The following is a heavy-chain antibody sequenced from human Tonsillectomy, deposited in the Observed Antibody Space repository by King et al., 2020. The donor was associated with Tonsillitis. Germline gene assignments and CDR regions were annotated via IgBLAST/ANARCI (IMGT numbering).Heavy chain of an antibody. J-gene: IGHJ3*02. V-gene: IGHV5-51*03. D-gene: IGHD3-22*01. CDR3: ARTLYYYDSDGWGAFGI. CDR1: AYSFTSYW. CDR2: IYPGDSDT. Sequence: MQLVQSGAEVKKPGASLKISCKGPAYSFTSYWIGWVRQMPGKGLEWMGIIYPGDSDTRYSPSFQGQVTISADKSITTAYLQWSSLKASDTAMYYCARTLYYYDSDGWGAFGIWGQGTMVTVSS.